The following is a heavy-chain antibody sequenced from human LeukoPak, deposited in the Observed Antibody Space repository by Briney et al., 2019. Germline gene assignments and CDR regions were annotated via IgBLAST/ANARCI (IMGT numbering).Heavy chain of an antibody. J-gene: IGHJ4*02. CDR2: INPNSGGT. D-gene: IGHD6-19*01. V-gene: IGHV1-2*06. Sequence: ASVKVSCKASGYTFTDYYMHWVRQAPGQGLEWMGRINPNSGGTNYAQKFQGRVTMTRDTSISTAYMELSRLRSDDTAVYYCASLRRLKQWLDDYTPNFDYWGQGTLVTVSS. CDR1: GYTFTDYY. CDR3: ASLRRLKQWLDDYTPNFDY.